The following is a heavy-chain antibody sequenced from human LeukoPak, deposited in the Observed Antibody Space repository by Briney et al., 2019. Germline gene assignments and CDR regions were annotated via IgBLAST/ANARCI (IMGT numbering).Heavy chain of an antibody. CDR3: AGTSIITMIVVVNRALDY. J-gene: IGHJ4*02. D-gene: IGHD3-22*01. Sequence: GGSLRLSCAASGFTISRSSMHWVRQAPGKGLEYVSAISSNGGNTYYANSVKGRFTISRDTSKNTLYLQMGSLRVEDTAVYYCAGTSIITMIVVVNRALDYWGQGTLVTVSS. CDR2: ISSNGGNT. CDR1: GFTISRSS. V-gene: IGHV3-64*01.